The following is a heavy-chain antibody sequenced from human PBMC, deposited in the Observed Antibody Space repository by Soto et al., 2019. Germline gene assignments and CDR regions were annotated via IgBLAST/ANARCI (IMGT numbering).Heavy chain of an antibody. CDR3: ARMRPTEDTYGYYYYLDY. CDR1: GFSLSTSGVG. CDR2: IDWDDEK. J-gene: IGHJ4*02. Sequence: GSGPTLVNPPQPLTLTCTFSGFSLSTSGVGVGWIRQPPGKALEWLARIDWDDEKYYSTSLKTRLTISKDTSKNQLVLTMTNMDPVDTATYYCARMRPTEDTYGYYYYLDYWGQGTPVTVSS. D-gene: IGHD3-22*01. V-gene: IGHV2-70*11.